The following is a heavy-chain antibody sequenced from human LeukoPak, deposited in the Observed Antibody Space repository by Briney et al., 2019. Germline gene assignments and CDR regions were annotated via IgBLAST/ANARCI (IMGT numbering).Heavy chain of an antibody. D-gene: IGHD3-3*01. CDR1: GFTFSSYS. CDR2: ISSSSSYI. Sequence: GGSLRLSFAASGFTFSSYSMNWVRQAPGKGLEWVSSISSSSSYIYYADSVKGRFTISRDNAKNSLYLQMNSLRAEDTAVYYCARDGHYDFWSGLTRYYYYYGMDVWGQGTTVTVSS. CDR3: ARDGHYDFWSGLTRYYYYYGMDV. J-gene: IGHJ6*02. V-gene: IGHV3-21*01.